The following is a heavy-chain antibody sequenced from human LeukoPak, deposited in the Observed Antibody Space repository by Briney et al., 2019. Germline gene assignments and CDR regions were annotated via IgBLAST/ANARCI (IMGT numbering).Heavy chain of an antibody. Sequence: PSETLSLTCAVYGGSFSGYYWSWIRQPPGKGLEWIGEINHSGSTNYNPSLKSRVTISVDTSKNQFSLKLSSVTDADTAVYYCASGKVRIAAAGTFDYWGQGTLVTVSS. CDR3: ASGKVRIAAAGTFDY. CDR2: INHSGST. V-gene: IGHV4-34*01. CDR1: GGSFSGYY. D-gene: IGHD6-13*01. J-gene: IGHJ4*02.